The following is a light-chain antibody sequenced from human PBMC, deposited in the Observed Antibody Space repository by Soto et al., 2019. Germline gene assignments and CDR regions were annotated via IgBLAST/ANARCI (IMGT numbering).Light chain of an antibody. Sequence: QSVLTQPASVSGSPGQSITMSCTGTSSDGGGYNYVSWYQQHPGKAPRLMIYEVSNRPSGVSNRFSGAKSGNTAPLTISGLQAEDEADYYCSSYTSSSTRVFGTGTKVTVL. CDR1: SSDGGGYNY. CDR2: EVS. CDR3: SSYTSSSTRV. V-gene: IGLV2-14*01. J-gene: IGLJ1*01.